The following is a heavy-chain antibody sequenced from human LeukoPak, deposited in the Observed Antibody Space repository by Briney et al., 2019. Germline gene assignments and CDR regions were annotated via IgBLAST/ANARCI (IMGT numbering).Heavy chain of an antibody. V-gene: IGHV3-74*01. CDR3: ARMIARVWFDP. CDR2: NTSDGSST. J-gene: IGHJ5*02. D-gene: IGHD3-22*01. Sequence: GESLRLSCAASGFTFSTYWMHWVRQAPGKGLMWVSRNTSDGSSTSYADSVKGRFTISRDNAKTTLYLQMNSLRAEDTAVYYCARMIARVWFDPWGQGTLVTASS. CDR1: GFTFSTYW.